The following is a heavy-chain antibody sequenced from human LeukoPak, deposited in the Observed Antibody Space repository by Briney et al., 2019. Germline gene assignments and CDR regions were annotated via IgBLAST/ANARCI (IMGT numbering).Heavy chain of an antibody. Sequence: SETLSLTCTVSGGSISSYYWSWIRQPPGKGLEWIGYIYYSGSTNYNPSLKSRVTISVDTSKNQISLKLSSVTAADTAVYYCAGYDILTGHDAFDIWGQGTMVTVSS. D-gene: IGHD3-9*01. CDR2: IYYSGST. J-gene: IGHJ3*02. V-gene: IGHV4-59*01. CDR3: AGYDILTGHDAFDI. CDR1: GGSISSYY.